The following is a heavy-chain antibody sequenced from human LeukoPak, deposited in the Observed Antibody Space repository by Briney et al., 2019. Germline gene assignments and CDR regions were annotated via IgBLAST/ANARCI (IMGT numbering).Heavy chain of an antibody. D-gene: IGHD3-16*01. V-gene: IGHV3-23*01. Sequence: GGSLRLSCAASGFTFSSYAMSWVRQVPGKGLEWVSAISGSGTYYADSVKGRFTISRDNAKNSLYLQMNSLRADDTAVYYCARDRVGGRYYYGMDVWGLGTTVTVSS. J-gene: IGHJ6*02. CDR1: GFTFSSYA. CDR3: ARDRVGGRYYYGMDV. CDR2: ISGSGT.